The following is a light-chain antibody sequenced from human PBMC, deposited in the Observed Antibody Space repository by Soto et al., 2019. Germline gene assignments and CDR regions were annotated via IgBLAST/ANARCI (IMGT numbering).Light chain of an antibody. CDR3: HQYSNWPRT. V-gene: IGKV3-15*01. Sequence: EIEMTQSPATLSVSPGERATLSCRANQTVSTTLAWYQQKPGQPPRLLIYGASTRATGVPARFSGTGSGTDFTLTISSLQSEDSAVYYCHQYSNWPRTFGQGTKVDIK. J-gene: IGKJ1*01. CDR1: QTVSTT. CDR2: GAS.